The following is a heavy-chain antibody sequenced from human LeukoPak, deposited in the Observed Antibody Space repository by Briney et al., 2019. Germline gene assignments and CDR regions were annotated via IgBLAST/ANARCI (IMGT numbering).Heavy chain of an antibody. J-gene: IGHJ4*02. CDR1: GFIFSSYS. Sequence: GGSLRLSCAASGFIFSSYSMNWVRQAPGKGLEWVSSISSRSSYIYYADSVKGRFTISRDNAKNSLYLQMNSLRAEDTAVYYCAKVCGSSWDIDYFDYWGQGTLVTVSS. CDR3: AKVCGSSWDIDYFDY. V-gene: IGHV3-21*04. CDR2: ISSRSSYI. D-gene: IGHD6-13*01.